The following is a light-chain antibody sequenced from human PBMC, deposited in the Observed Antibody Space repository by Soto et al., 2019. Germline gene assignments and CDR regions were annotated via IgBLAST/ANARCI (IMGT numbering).Light chain of an antibody. J-gene: IGKJ3*01. CDR1: PSVSSSY. CDR3: QQYGSSLFT. V-gene: IGKV3-20*01. CDR2: GAS. Sequence: ELVLTQSPGTLSLSPGERATLSCRASPSVSSSYLAWYQQKPGQAPRLLIDGASSRATGIPDRFSGSGSGTDFTLTISRLEPEDFAVYYCQQYGSSLFTFGPGTKVDIK.